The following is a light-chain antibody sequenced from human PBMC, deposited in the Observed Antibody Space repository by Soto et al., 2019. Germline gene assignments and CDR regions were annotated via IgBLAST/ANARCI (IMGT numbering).Light chain of an antibody. J-gene: IGKJ1*01. CDR2: GAS. CDR3: QQYNNWPRT. CDR1: QSVSSN. Sequence: EIVMTQSPATLSVSPGERATLYCRASQSVSSNLAWYQQKPGQAPRLLIYGASTRATGISARFSGSGSGTEFTLTISSLQSEDFAVYYCQQYNNWPRTFGQGTKVDIK. V-gene: IGKV3-15*01.